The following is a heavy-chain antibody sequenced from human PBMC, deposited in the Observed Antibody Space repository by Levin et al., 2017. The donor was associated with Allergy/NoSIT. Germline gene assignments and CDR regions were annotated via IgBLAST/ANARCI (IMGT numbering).Heavy chain of an antibody. D-gene: IGHD4-23*01. CDR3: VKDEYGGWGTIDY. V-gene: IGHV3-9*01. Sequence: SLKISCTTSGFNFNQYAMHWVRQSPGTGLEWVSGINRDGNNIGYADSVKGRFTISRDNAKNSLYLQMNSLRVEDTALYYCVKDEYGGWGTIDYWGEGTLVTVSS. CDR1: GFNFNQYA. J-gene: IGHJ4*02. CDR2: INRDGNNI.